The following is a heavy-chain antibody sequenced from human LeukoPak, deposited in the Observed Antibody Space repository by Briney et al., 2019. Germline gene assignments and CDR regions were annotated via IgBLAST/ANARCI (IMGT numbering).Heavy chain of an antibody. CDR2: ISYDGSNK. V-gene: IGHV3-30-3*01. CDR1: GFTFSSYA. D-gene: IGHD2-2*01. J-gene: IGHJ5*02. CDR3: AKDGFCSGASCYPNHFDP. Sequence: GGSLRLSCAASGFTFSSYAMHWVRQAPGKGLEWVAVISYDGSNKYYADSVKGRFTISRDNSKNTLYLQMNSLRAEDTAVYYCAKDGFCSGASCYPNHFDPWGQGTLVTVSS.